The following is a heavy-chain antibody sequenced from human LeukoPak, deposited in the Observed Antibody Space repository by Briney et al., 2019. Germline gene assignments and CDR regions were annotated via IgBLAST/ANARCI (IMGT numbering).Heavy chain of an antibody. CDR3: ARGVGEWLDY. J-gene: IGHJ4*02. CDR2: INPSGGST. CDR1: GGTFNSYV. V-gene: IGHV1-46*02. D-gene: IGHD3-3*01. Sequence: GASVKVSCKASGGTFNSYVISWMRQAPGQGLEWTGIINPSGGSTTYAQKFRGRLTMTRDMSTSTVYMELSSLKAEDTAVYYCARGVGEWLDYWGQGTLVTVSS.